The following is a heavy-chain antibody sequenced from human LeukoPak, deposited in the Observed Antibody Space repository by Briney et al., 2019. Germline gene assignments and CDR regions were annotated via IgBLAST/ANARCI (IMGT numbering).Heavy chain of an antibody. D-gene: IGHD2-15*01. Sequence: GESLQISFKGSGYSFTSYWSGWVRLMPGKGLEWMGIIYPGDSDTRYSPSFQGQVTISADKSISTAYLQWSSLKASDTAMYYCARIYCSGGSCRNLDYWGQGTLVTVSS. CDR1: GYSFTSYW. J-gene: IGHJ4*02. V-gene: IGHV5-51*01. CDR3: ARIYCSGGSCRNLDY. CDR2: IYPGDSDT.